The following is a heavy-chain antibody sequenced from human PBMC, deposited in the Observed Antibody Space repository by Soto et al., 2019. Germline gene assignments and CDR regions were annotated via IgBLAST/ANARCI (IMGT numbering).Heavy chain of an antibody. D-gene: IGHD4-17*01. Sequence: SETLSLTCTVSGGSISSYYWSWIRQPPGKGLEWIGYIYYSGSTNYNPSLKSRVTISVDTSKNQFSLNLSSVTASYTAVYYCARAPHLGPTVTTFWFDPWGQGTLVTVSS. V-gene: IGHV4-59*01. CDR3: ARAPHLGPTVTTFWFDP. CDR2: IYYSGST. CDR1: GGSISSYY. J-gene: IGHJ5*02.